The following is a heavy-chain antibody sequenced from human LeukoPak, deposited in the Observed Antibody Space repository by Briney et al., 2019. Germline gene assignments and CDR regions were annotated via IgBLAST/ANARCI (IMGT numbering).Heavy chain of an antibody. J-gene: IGHJ4*02. D-gene: IGHD5-18*01. CDR1: GGTFSSYA. V-gene: IGHV1-2*02. Sequence: ASVKVSCKASGGTFSSYAISWVRQAPGQGLEWMGWINPNSGGTNYAQKFQGRVTMTRDTSISTAYMELSRLRSDDTAVYYCARELRGYSPQDYWGQGTLVTVSS. CDR2: INPNSGGT. CDR3: ARELRGYSPQDY.